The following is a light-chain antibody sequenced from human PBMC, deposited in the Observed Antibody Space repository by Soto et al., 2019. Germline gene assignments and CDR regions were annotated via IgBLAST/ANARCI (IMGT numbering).Light chain of an antibody. V-gene: IGKV1-8*01. Sequence: AIRMTQSPSSLSASTGVRVTITCRASQGISSYFAWYQQKPGKAPKLLIYAASTLQSGVPSRFSGSGSGTDFTLTISCLQSEDFATYYCQQYYSYPWTFGQGTKVEIK. J-gene: IGKJ1*01. CDR1: QGISSY. CDR2: AAS. CDR3: QQYYSYPWT.